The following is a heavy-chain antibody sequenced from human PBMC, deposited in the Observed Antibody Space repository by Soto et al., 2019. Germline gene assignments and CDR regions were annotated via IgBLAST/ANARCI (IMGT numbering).Heavy chain of an antibody. J-gene: IGHJ4*02. CDR3: AREVAFYDYVWGSYRYNYYFDY. CDR2: ISYDGSNK. CDR1: GFTFSSYA. D-gene: IGHD3-16*02. V-gene: IGHV3-30-3*01. Sequence: GGSLRLSCAASGFTFSSYALHWVRQAPGKGLEWVALISYDGSNKYYADSVKGRFTISRDNSKNTLYLQMNSLRAEDTAVYYCAREVAFYDYVWGSYRYNYYFDYWGQGTLVTVSS.